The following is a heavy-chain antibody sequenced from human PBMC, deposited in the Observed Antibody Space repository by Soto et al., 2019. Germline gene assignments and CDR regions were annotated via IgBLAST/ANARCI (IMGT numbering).Heavy chain of an antibody. V-gene: IGHV3-23*01. CDR2: ISGNGGST. CDR3: AKERTGYGDYDY. Sequence: GGSLRLSCTASGFTFGTYAMSWVRQAPGKGLEWVSAISGNGGSTFYADSVKGRFTISKTNSKNTLYLQMNSLRAEDTAVYYCAKERTGYGDYDYWGQGTLVTVSS. J-gene: IGHJ4*02. D-gene: IGHD4-17*01. CDR1: GFTFGTYA.